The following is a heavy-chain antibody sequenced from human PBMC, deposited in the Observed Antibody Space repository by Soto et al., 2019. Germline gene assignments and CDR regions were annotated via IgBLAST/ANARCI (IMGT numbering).Heavy chain of an antibody. J-gene: IGHJ5*02. CDR3: ARSQPIVVVVAATEYTWFDP. V-gene: IGHV4-39*01. Sequence: SETLSLTCTVSGDSISSSSYYWGWIRQPPGKGLEWIGSIYYSGSTYYNPSLKSRVTISVDTSKNQFSLKLSSVTAADTAVYYCARSQPIVVVVAATEYTWFDPWGQGTLVPVSP. D-gene: IGHD2-15*01. CDR1: GDSISSSSYY. CDR2: IYYSGST.